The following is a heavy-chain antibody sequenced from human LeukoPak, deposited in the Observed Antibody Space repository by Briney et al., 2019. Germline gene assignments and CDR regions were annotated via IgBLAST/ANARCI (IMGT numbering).Heavy chain of an antibody. J-gene: IGHJ4*02. CDR3: AKGLRYYFDH. D-gene: IGHD2-8*01. V-gene: IGHV4-34*01. Sequence: KPSETLSLTCAVYGGSFSGYYWSWIRQPPGKGLEWIGEINHSGSTNYNPSLKSRVTISVDTSKNQFSLKLSSVTAADTAVYYCAKGLRYYFDHWGQGTLVTVSS. CDR1: GGSFSGYY. CDR2: INHSGST.